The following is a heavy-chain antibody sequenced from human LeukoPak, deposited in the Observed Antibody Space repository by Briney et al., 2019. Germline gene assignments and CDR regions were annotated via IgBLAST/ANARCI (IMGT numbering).Heavy chain of an antibody. J-gene: IGHJ4*02. Sequence: SETLSLTCTVSGGPISSYYWSWIRQPPGKGLEWIGYIYYSGSTNYNPSLKSRVTISVDTSKNQFSLKLSSVTAADTAVYYCARGGSHFDFWGQGTLVTVSS. CDR1: GGPISSYY. CDR2: IYYSGST. V-gene: IGHV4-59*12. D-gene: IGHD3-10*01. CDR3: ARGGSHFDF.